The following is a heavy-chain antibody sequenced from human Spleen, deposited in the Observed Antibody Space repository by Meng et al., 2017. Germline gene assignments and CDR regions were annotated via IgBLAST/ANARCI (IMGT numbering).Heavy chain of an antibody. CDR1: GGSISSSNW. J-gene: IGHJ4*02. CDR2: IYHSGST. Sequence: SETLSLTCAVSGGSISSSNWWSWVRQPPGKGLEWIGEIYHSGSTNYNPSLKSRVTISVDKSKNQFSLKLSSVTAADTAVYYCARVLVVAGTLMFDYWGQGTLVTVSS. D-gene: IGHD6-19*01. CDR3: ARVLVVAGTLMFDY. V-gene: IGHV4-4*02.